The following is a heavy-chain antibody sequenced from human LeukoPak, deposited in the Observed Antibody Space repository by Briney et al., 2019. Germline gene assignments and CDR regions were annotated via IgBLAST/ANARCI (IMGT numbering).Heavy chain of an antibody. CDR3: AREFD. CDR2: INHSGST. Sequence: SETLSLTCAVYGGSFSGYYWSWIRQPPGKGLEWIGEINHSGSTNYNPPLKSRVTISVDTSKNQFSLKLSSVTAADTAVYYCAREFDWGQGTMVTVSS. J-gene: IGHJ3*01. CDR1: GGSFSGYY. V-gene: IGHV4-34*01.